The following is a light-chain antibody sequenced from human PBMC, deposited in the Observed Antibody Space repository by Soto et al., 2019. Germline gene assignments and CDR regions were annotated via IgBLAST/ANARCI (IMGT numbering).Light chain of an antibody. CDR3: FSYTSSGTYV. CDR2: EVS. Sequence: QSVLTQSASVSGSPGQSITISCTGTSSDVGGYKYVSWYQQHPGKAPKLMIYEVSNRPSGVSNRFSGSRSGNTASLTISGLQAEDEADYYCFSYTSSGTYVFGNGTKVTVL. J-gene: IGLJ1*01. CDR1: SSDVGGYKY. V-gene: IGLV2-14*01.